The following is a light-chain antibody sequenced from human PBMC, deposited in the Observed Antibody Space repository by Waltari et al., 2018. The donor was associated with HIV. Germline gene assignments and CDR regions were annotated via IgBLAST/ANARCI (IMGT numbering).Light chain of an antibody. CDR2: GSS. Sequence: NVLPQSPGTASLSPGERVTLSCRTSETISTNFLGWYQSKSGQDPRLLFFYGSSTRAPGIPDRFSATGSYTGSETEFTRIIIRLEPEDCASYYCLLYGYLPRWTFCPGTKV. CDR3: LLYGYLPRWT. V-gene: IGKV3-20*01. J-gene: IGKJ1*01. CDR1: ETISTNF.